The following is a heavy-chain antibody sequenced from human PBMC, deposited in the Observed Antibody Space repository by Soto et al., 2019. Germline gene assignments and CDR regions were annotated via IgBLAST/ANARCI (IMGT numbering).Heavy chain of an antibody. CDR1: GGSISSSSYY. J-gene: IGHJ6*02. CDR2: IYYSGST. V-gene: IGHV4-39*01. Sequence: SETLSLTCTVSGGSISSSSYYWGWIRQPPGKGLEWIGSIYYSGSTYYNPSLKSRVTISVDTSKNQFSLKLSSVTAADTAVYYCARGLEYYGMDVWGQGITVTVSS. D-gene: IGHD1-1*01. CDR3: ARGLEYYGMDV.